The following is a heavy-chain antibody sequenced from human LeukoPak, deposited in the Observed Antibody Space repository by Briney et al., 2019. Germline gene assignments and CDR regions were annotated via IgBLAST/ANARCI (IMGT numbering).Heavy chain of an antibody. CDR2: INHSGST. CDR3: ARDRSGYSYGLRSDAFDI. Sequence: SETLSLTCTVYGGSFSGYYWSWIRQPPGKGLEWIGEINHSGSTNYNPSLKSRVTISADTSNNQFSLKLSSVTAADTAVYYCARDRSGYSYGLRSDAFDIWGQGTMVTVSS. V-gene: IGHV4-34*01. CDR1: GGSFSGYY. J-gene: IGHJ3*02. D-gene: IGHD5-18*01.